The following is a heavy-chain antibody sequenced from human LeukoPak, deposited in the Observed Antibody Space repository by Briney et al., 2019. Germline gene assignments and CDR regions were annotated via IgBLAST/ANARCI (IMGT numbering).Heavy chain of an antibody. J-gene: IGHJ5*02. V-gene: IGHV4-59*01. CDR2: IYYSGST. CDR3: AREVTMVRGVLENWFDP. CDR1: GGSISSYY. Sequence: SETLSLTCTVSGGSISSYYWSWIRQPPGKGLEWIGYIYYSGSTNYNPSLKSRVTISVDTSKNQFSLKLSSVTAADTAVYYCAREVTMVRGVLENWFDPWGQGTLVTVSS. D-gene: IGHD3-10*01.